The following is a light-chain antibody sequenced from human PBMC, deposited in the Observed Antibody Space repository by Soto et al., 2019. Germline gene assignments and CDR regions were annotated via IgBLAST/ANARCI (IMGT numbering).Light chain of an antibody. CDR2: EVS. CDR3: SSYTSSSTVA. CDR1: SSDVGTYNR. Sequence: QSALTQPPSVSGSPGQSVTISCTGTSSDVGTYNRVSWYQQPPGTAPKLMIYEVSNRPSGVPDRFSGSKSGNTASLTISGLQAEDETDYYCSSYTSSSTVAFGGGTTLTVL. J-gene: IGLJ2*01. V-gene: IGLV2-18*02.